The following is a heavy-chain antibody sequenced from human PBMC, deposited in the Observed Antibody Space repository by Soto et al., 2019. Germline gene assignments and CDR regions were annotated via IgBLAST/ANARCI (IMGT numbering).Heavy chain of an antibody. CDR1: GGSFSGYY. CDR2: INHSGST. V-gene: IGHV4-34*01. Sequence: SETLSLTCAVYGGSFSGYYWSWIRQPPGKGLEWIGEINHSGSTNYNPSLKSRVTISVDTSKNQFSLKLSSVTAADTAVYYCARGPYYDMLTGYYRDYYYYYGMDVWGQGTTVTVSS. CDR3: ARGPYYDMLTGYYRDYYYYYGMDV. J-gene: IGHJ6*02. D-gene: IGHD3-9*01.